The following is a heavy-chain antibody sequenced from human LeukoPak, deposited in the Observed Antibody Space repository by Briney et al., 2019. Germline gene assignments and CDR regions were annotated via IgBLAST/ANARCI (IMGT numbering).Heavy chain of an antibody. V-gene: IGHV3-15*01. CDR3: TTDRGRTELPLFAS. CDR1: GFTFSSAW. CDR2: IKSKTDGGTT. D-gene: IGHD1-26*01. Sequence: GGSLRLSCAASGFTFSSAWKGWVRQAPGKGLEWVGRIKSKTDGGTTDYAAPVKVRLTISRDDSKNTLYLQMNSLKTEDTAVYYCTTDRGRTELPLFASWGQGTLVTVSS. J-gene: IGHJ5*01.